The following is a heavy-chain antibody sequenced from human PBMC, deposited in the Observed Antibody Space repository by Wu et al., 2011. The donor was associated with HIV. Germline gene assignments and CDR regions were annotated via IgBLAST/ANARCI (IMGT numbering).Heavy chain of an antibody. D-gene: IGHD1-1*01. V-gene: IGHV1-46*02. CDR1: GYRFYSYC. CDR3: ARGRSSNWDLDAFDI. CDR2: IHPVAGST. Sequence: QVQLVQSGAEVKNLGLSEVSCKTSGYRFYSYCLHWVRQAPGQGLEWMGIIHPVAGSTNYAQKFQGRVTMTRDTSTSTAYMELSSLRSEDTAVYYCARGRSSNWDLDAFDIWGQGTMVTVSS. J-gene: IGHJ3*02.